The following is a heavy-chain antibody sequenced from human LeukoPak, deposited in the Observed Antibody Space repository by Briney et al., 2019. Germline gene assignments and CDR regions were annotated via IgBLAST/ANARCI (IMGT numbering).Heavy chain of an antibody. CDR1: GFSINTYG. V-gene: IGHV3-23*01. D-gene: IGHD3-10*01. CDR2: ISGSGGST. CDR3: AKSFGGDYYYYGMDV. Sequence: GGSLRLSCAASGFSINTYGMHWVRQAPGKGLEWVSAISGSGGSTYYADSVKGRFTISRDNSKNTLYLQMNSLRAEDTAVYYCAKSFGGDYYYYGMDVWGQGTTVTVSS. J-gene: IGHJ6*02.